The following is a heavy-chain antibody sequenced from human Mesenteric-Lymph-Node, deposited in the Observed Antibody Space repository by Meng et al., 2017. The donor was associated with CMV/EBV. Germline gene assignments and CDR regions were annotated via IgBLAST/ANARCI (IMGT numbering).Heavy chain of an antibody. CDR3: ARDTPGEDKWD. J-gene: IGHJ4*02. D-gene: IGHD2-15*01. V-gene: IGHV1-46*01. CDR1: GYTFTNSY. Sequence: ASVKVSCKTSGYTFTNSYFHWVRQAPGQGLEWMAGINPSGDTLTYAPKFQDRVTVTRDTSTTTVYLGLTSLTTDDTAVYYCARDTPGEDKWDWGQGTLVTVSS. CDR2: INPSGDTL.